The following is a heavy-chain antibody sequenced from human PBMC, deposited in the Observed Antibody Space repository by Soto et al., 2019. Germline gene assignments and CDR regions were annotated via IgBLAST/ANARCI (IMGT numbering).Heavy chain of an antibody. Sequence: YRRWVRQAPGQGLEWMGWINPISGDTNYAQKFQGRVTMTRDTSISTAYMDLSSLISADTAVYYCARVRRSPYAMDVCGQAT. CDR1: Y. V-gene: IGHV1-2*02. J-gene: IGHJ6*01. CDR2: INPISGDT. D-gene: IGHD2-2*01. CDR3: ARVRRSPYAMDV.